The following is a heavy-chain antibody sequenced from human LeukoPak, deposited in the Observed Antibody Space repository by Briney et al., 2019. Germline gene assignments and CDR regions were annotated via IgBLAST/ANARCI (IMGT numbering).Heavy chain of an antibody. V-gene: IGHV3-30*04. Sequence: GGSLRLSCAASGFTFSSYAMHWVRQAPGKGLEWVAVISYDGSNKYYADSVKGRFTISRDNSKNTLYLQMNSLRAEDTAVYYCAKGGIVATIRMLSWIEAYYFDYWGQGTLVTVSS. D-gene: IGHD5-12*01. CDR3: AKGGIVATIRMLSWIEAYYFDY. J-gene: IGHJ4*02. CDR1: GFTFSSYA. CDR2: ISYDGSNK.